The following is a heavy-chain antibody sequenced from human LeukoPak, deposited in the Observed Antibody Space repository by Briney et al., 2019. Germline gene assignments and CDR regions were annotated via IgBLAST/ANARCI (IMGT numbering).Heavy chain of an antibody. Sequence: ASVKVSCKASGYTFTSYYMHWVRQAPGQGLEWMGIINPSGGSTSYAQKFQGRVTITRDTSASTAYMELSSLRSEDTAVYYCARGRRKLLWFGGQDFDYWGQGTLVTVSS. CDR1: GYTFTSYY. V-gene: IGHV1-46*01. CDR2: INPSGGST. J-gene: IGHJ4*02. D-gene: IGHD3-10*01. CDR3: ARGRRKLLWFGGQDFDY.